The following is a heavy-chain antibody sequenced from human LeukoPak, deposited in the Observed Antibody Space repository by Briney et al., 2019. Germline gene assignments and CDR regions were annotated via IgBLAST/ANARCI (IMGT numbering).Heavy chain of an antibody. CDR2: IYYSGST. J-gene: IGHJ4*02. V-gene: IGHV4-39*01. CDR1: GGSISSSNYY. D-gene: IGHD2-2*02. CDR3: ARSRENDCTSTSCYTDY. Sequence: PSETLSLTCTVSGGSISSSNYYWGWIRQPPGKGLEWIGSIYYSGSTYYNPSLKSRGTISVDTSKNQFSLKLSSVTAADMAVYYCARSRENDCTSTSCYTDYWGQGTLVTVSS.